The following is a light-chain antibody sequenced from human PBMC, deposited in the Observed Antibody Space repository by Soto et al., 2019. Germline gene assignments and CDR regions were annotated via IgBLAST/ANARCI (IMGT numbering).Light chain of an antibody. CDR2: GDD. J-gene: IGLJ2*01. CDR1: SSNIGSNT. CDR3: AVWDDSLSGVV. Sequence: QAVVTQPPSASGTPGQRVTISCSGSSSNIGSNTVYWYQQLPGTAPKLLIYGDDQRPSGVPDRFSGSKSGTSASLAISGLQSEDEADYSCAVWDDSLSGVVFGGGTKLTVL. V-gene: IGLV1-44*01.